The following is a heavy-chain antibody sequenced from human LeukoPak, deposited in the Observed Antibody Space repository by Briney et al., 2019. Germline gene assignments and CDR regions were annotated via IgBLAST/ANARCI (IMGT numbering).Heavy chain of an antibody. CDR3: ARLGDYAPRSYYYYYYMDV. V-gene: IGHV4-39*01. CDR1: GGSISSSSYY. J-gene: IGHJ6*03. CDR2: IYYSGST. D-gene: IGHD3-16*01. Sequence: SETLSLTCTVSGGSISSSSYYWGWIRQPPGKGLEWIGSIYYSGSTYYNPSLKSRVTISVDTSKNQFSLKLSSVTAADTAVYYCARLGDYAPRSYYYYYYMDVWGKGTTVTVSS.